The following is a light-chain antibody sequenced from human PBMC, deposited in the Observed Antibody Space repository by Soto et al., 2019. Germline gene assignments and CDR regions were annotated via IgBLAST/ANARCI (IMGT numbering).Light chain of an antibody. V-gene: IGKV3-15*01. J-gene: IGKJ1*01. Sequence: EIVMTQSPATLSVSPGEIATTSCRASQSVSSNLAWYQQKPGQAPRLLIYGASTRATGIPARFSGSGSGTECSLTISGLQSEDVAVYFCHQYENWPKTFGQGTKVDIK. CDR1: QSVSSN. CDR3: HQYENWPKT. CDR2: GAS.